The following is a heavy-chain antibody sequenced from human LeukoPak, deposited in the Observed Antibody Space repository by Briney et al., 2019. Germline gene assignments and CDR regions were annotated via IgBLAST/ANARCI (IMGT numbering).Heavy chain of an antibody. CDR2: IYTSGST. CDR3: ARGLTYYDSSGYYYKEFDY. V-gene: IGHV4-61*02. CDR1: GGSISSGSYY. Sequence: SETLSLTCTVSGGSISSGSYYWSWIRQPAGKGLGWIGRIYTSGSTNYNPSLKSRVTISVDTSKNQFSLKLSSVTAADTAVYYCARGLTYYDSSGYYYKEFDYWGQGTLVTVSS. D-gene: IGHD3-22*01. J-gene: IGHJ4*02.